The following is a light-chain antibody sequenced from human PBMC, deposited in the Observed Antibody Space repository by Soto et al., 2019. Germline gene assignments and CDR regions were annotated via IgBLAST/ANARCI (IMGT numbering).Light chain of an antibody. CDR2: GAS. CDR3: HQYNNWPPLT. J-gene: IGKJ4*01. Sequence: EIVMTQSPATLSVSPGERATLSCRASQSVSSNLAWYQQKPGQAPRLLIYGASTRATGIPARFSGSGSGTEFTLTISSLQSEDFAVYYCHQYNNWPPLTVRGGTKVEIK. V-gene: IGKV3-15*01. CDR1: QSVSSN.